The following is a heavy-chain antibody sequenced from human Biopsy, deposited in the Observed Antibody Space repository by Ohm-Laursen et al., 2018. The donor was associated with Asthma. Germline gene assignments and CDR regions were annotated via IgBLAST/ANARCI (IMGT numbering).Heavy chain of an antibody. J-gene: IGHJ3*01. V-gene: IGHV1-3*04. CDR3: ARTYYDFLTGQVKDVFGV. Sequence: ASVKVSCKASGYNFISFAIHWVRQAPGQRLEWMGWVNTGNSDTKYSQKFRGRVTITRDTSASTAYMELRSLRSEDTATYYCARTYYDFLTGQVKDVFGVWGQGTMVTVSS. CDR1: GYNFISFA. CDR2: VNTGNSDT. D-gene: IGHD3-9*01.